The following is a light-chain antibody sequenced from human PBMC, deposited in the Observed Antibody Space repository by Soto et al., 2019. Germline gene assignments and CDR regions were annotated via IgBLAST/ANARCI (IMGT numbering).Light chain of an antibody. CDR3: KQYKEWPPFT. CDR1: QSVSGY. J-gene: IGKJ5*01. V-gene: IGKV3-15*01. CDR2: DAS. Sequence: EIVLTQSPVTLSLSPGERATLSCRASQSVSGYVAWYQQKPGQAPRLLIYDASSRANGIPARFSGSGSGTEFTLSISSLQSEDFAVYYCKQYKEWPPFTFGQGTRLEIK.